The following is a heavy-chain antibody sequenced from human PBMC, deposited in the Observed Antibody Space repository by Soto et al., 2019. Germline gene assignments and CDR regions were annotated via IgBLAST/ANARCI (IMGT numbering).Heavy chain of an antibody. D-gene: IGHD3-10*01. V-gene: IGHV1-18*01. CDR1: GYTFTSYG. J-gene: IGHJ3*02. CDR3: ARDLGLYYYGSGSYPDAFDI. Sequence: ASVKVSCKASGYTFTSYGISWVRQAPGQGLEWMGWISAYNGNTNYAQKLQGRVTMTTDTSTSTAYMELRSLRSDDPAVYYCARDLGLYYYGSGSYPDAFDIWGQGTMVTVSS. CDR2: ISAYNGNT.